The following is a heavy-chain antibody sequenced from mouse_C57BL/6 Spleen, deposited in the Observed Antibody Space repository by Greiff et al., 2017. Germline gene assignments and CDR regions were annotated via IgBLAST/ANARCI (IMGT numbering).Heavy chain of an antibody. D-gene: IGHD2-4*01. V-gene: IGHV1-52*01. J-gene: IGHJ2*01. Sequence: QVQLQQPGAELVRPGSSVKLSCKASGYTFTSYWMHWVKQRPIQGLEWIGNIDPSDSETHYNQKFKDKATLTVDKSSSTAYMQHSSLTSEDSAVYYCARSGYDYDSYYFDYWGQGTTLTVSS. CDR1: GYTFTSYW. CDR2: IDPSDSET. CDR3: ARSGYDYDSYYFDY.